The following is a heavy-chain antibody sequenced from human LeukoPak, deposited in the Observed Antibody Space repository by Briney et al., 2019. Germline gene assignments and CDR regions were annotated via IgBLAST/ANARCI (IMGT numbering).Heavy chain of an antibody. CDR3: ARDYYDSSGYYAFDY. CDR2: TYYGGNT. Sequence: SETLSLTCTVSGGSISRGGDYWTWIRQHPGKGLEWIGNTYYGGNTYYNPSLKSRGTVSIDTSKNQFSLKLSAVTAADTAVYYCARDYYDSSGYYAFDYWGQGTLVTVSS. J-gene: IGHJ4*02. D-gene: IGHD3-22*01. CDR1: GGSISRGGDY. V-gene: IGHV4-31*03.